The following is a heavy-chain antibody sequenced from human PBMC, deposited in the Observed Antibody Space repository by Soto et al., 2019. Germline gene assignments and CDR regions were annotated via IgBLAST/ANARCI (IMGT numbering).Heavy chain of an antibody. CDR3: ARGEKYYYDPTLTLLD. CDR2: IYYSGST. J-gene: IGHJ4*02. Sequence: SETLSLTCTVSGGSISSGGYYWSWIRQHPGKGLEWIGYIYYSGSTYYNPSLKSRVTISVDTSKNQFSLKLSSVTAADTAVYYCARGEKYYYDPTLTLLDWGQGTLVTVSS. V-gene: IGHV4-31*03. D-gene: IGHD3-22*01. CDR1: GGSISSGGYY.